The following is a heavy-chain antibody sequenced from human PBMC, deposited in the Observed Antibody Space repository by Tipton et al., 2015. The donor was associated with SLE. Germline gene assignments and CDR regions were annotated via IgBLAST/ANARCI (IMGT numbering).Heavy chain of an antibody. CDR1: GFTFSSYA. V-gene: IGHV3-23*01. CDR2: FGGSGGST. CDR3: ARVVDGALFDY. J-gene: IGHJ4*02. Sequence: SLRLSCAASGFTFSSYAMSWVRQAPGKGLEWVSAFGGSGGSTYYADSVKGRCTISRDYSKNTLYLQMNSLRAEDTAVYYCARVVDGALFDYWGQGTLVTVSS. D-gene: IGHD2-21*01.